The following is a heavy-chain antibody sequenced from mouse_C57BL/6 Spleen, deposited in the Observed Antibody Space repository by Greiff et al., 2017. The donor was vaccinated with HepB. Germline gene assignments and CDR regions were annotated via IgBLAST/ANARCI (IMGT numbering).Heavy chain of an antibody. J-gene: IGHJ2*01. CDR1: GYTFTSYW. CDR2: TNPTNGRT. V-gene: IGHV1S81*02. CDR3: ARSKKIVATYFDY. Sequence: VQLQQSGAELVKAGASVQMSCKASGYTFTSYWMHWVKQRLGQGLEWFAETNPTNGRTYYNEKFKSKATLTVDKSSSPAYMLLSGPTFEDSAVYYGARSKKIVATYFDYWGQGTTLTVSS. D-gene: IGHD1-1*01.